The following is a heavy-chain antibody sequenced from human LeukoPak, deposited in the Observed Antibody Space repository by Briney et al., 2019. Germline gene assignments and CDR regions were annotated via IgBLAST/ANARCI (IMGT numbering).Heavy chain of an antibody. D-gene: IGHD3-22*01. V-gene: IGHV3-30*02. Sequence: GGSLRLSCTASGFSFRKYGTHWVRQAPGKGLEWATFIQYDDSDKFYADSVKGRFTISRDNAKNSLYLQMNSLRAEDTAVYYCARDRVPLSMIVVDDAFDIWGQGTMVTVSS. J-gene: IGHJ3*02. CDR1: GFSFRKYG. CDR2: IQYDDSDK. CDR3: ARDRVPLSMIVVDDAFDI.